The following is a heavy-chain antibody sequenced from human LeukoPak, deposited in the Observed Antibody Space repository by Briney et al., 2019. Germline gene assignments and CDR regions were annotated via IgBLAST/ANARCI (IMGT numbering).Heavy chain of an antibody. V-gene: IGHV3-7*03. CDR3: AKDLAAGSYDFDY. D-gene: IGHD1-26*01. CDR1: GFTFSSYW. CDR2: IKQDGSEK. J-gene: IGHJ4*02. Sequence: GGSLRLSCAASGFTFSSYWMSWVRQAPGKGLEWEANIKQDGSEKYYVDSVKGRFTISRDNAKNSLYLQMNSLRAEDTAVYYCAKDLAAGSYDFDYWGQGTLVTVSS.